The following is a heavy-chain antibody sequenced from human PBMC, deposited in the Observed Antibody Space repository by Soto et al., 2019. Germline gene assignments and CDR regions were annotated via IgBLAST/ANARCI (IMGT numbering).Heavy chain of an antibody. J-gene: IGHJ5*02. Sequence: PSETLSLTCXVSSGSISTYYWSWIRQPPGKGLEWIGYIYYTGSTNYNPSLKTRVAISMDTSKNQFSLNLSSVTAADTAVYYCARNHGADILTGYYIWFDPWGQGTLVTVSS. CDR1: SGSISTYY. CDR3: ARNHGADILTGYYIWFDP. CDR2: IYYTGST. V-gene: IGHV4-59*01. D-gene: IGHD3-9*01.